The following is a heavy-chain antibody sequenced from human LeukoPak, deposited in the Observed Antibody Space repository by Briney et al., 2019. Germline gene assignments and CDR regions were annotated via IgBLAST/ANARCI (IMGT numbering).Heavy chain of an antibody. J-gene: IGHJ4*02. CDR2: ISGSGGST. CDR3: AKDSGCSSTSCYRGAFDY. CDR1: GFTFSSYA. V-gene: IGHV3-23*01. Sequence: GGSLRLSCAASGFTFSSYAMSWVRQAPGKGLEWVSAISGSGGSTYYADSVKGRFTISRDNSKNTLYLQMNSLRAEDTAVYYCAKDSGCSSTSCYRGAFDYWGQGTLVTVSS. D-gene: IGHD2-2*02.